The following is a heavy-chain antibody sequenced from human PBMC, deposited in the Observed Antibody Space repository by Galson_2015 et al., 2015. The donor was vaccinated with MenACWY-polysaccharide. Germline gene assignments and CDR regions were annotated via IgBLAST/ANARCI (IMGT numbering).Heavy chain of an antibody. J-gene: IGHJ4*02. D-gene: IGHD2-21*01. CDR3: SRHVVERGFPFLYIDF. CDR1: GFPFSAYW. V-gene: IGHV3-7*01. Sequence: SLRLSCATSGFPFSAYWMSWVRQAPGKGLEWVAIVKQDGTQKLYVDSVKGRFVVSRDNTKNSLYLQTDSLRADDTAVYFCSRHVVERGFPFLYIDFRGQGSPVT. CDR2: VKQDGTQK.